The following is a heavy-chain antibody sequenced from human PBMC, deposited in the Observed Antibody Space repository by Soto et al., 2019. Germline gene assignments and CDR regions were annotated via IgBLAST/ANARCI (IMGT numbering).Heavy chain of an antibody. D-gene: IGHD3-22*01. CDR1: GGSISSGTDY. CDR3: AGGTSAYYYHPDY. Sequence: QVQLQESGPGLVKPSQTLSLTCTVSGGSISSGTDYWSWIRQPPGKGREWIGYIYYTGSTDSNPSLKSRVSISVDTSKNQFSLKLSSVPAADTAVYYCAGGTSAYYYHPDYWGQGTLVTVSS. CDR2: IYYTGST. V-gene: IGHV4-31*03. J-gene: IGHJ4*02.